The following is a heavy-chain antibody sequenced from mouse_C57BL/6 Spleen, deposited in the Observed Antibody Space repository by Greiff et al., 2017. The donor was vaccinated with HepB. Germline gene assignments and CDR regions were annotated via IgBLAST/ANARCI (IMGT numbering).Heavy chain of an antibody. V-gene: IGHV5-4*01. J-gene: IGHJ3*01. CDR1: GFTFSSYA. D-gene: IGHD2-5*01. CDR2: ISDGGSYT. Sequence: EVQGVESGGGLVKPGGSLKLSCAASGFTFSSYAMSWVRQTPEKRLEWVATISDGGSYTYYPDNVKGRFTISRDNAKNNLYLQMSHLKSEDTAMYYCARAYYSNSRTWFAYWGQGTLVTVSA. CDR3: ARAYYSNSRTWFAY.